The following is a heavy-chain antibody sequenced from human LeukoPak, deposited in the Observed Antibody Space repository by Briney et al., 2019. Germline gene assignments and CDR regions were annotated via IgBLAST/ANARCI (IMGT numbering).Heavy chain of an antibody. CDR2: TSYDGSNK. CDR3: TTMIVVVIPPEGMDV. D-gene: IGHD3-22*01. J-gene: IGHJ6*02. Sequence: GRSLRLSCAASGFTISSYGMHWVRQAPGKGLEWAAVTSYDGSNKYYADSVKGRFAISRDNSKNTLYLQMNSLRAEDTAVYYCTTMIVVVIPPEGMDVWGQETTVTVSS. CDR1: GFTISSYG. V-gene: IGHV3-30*03.